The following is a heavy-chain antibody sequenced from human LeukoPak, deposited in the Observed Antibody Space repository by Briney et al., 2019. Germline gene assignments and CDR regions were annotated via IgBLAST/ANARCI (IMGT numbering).Heavy chain of an antibody. V-gene: IGHV1-69*04. D-gene: IGHD3-10*01. CDR1: GYTFTSYD. J-gene: IGHJ4*02. CDR3: ARDPRVSDYGDY. Sequence: SVKVSCKASGYTFTSYDINWVRQATGQGLEWMGRIIPILGIANYAQKFQGRVTITADKSTSTAYMELSSLRSEDTAVYYCARDPRVSDYGDYWGQGTLVTVSS. CDR2: IIPILGIA.